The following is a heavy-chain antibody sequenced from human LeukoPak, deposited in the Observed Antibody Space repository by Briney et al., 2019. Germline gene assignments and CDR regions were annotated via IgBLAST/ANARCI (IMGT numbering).Heavy chain of an antibody. CDR3: ARVSDYCSSTSCYGDYYYYGMDV. Sequence: PGGSLRLSCTASGFTFSSYSMNWVRQAPGKGLEWVSSISSSSSYIYYADSVKGRFTISRDNAENSLYLQMNSLRAEDTAVYYCARVSDYCSSTSCYGDYYYYGMDVWGQGTTVTVSS. D-gene: IGHD2-2*01. V-gene: IGHV3-21*01. J-gene: IGHJ6*02. CDR1: GFTFSSYS. CDR2: ISSSSSYI.